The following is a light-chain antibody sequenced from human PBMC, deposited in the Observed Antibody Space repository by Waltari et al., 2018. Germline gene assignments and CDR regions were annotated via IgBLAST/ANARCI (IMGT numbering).Light chain of an antibody. CDR3: MQSIEVPRT. CDR1: QSLLHSDGRTY. V-gene: IGKV2D-29*02. CDR2: EVS. J-gene: IGKJ1*01. Sequence: DIVMTQTPLSLSVTPGQPAAISCKSSQSLLHSDGRTYLYWYRRKPGQSPQLLIYEVSNRFSGVSDRFSGSGSGTDFTLKISRMEAEDVGVYYCMQSIEVPRTFGQGTKVEIK.